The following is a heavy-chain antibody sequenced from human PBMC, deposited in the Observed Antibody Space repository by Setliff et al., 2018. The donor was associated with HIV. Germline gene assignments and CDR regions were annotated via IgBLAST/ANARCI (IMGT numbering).Heavy chain of an antibody. CDR1: GYSFTGHY. Sequence: ASVKVSCKAPGYSFTGHYIHWVRQAPGQGLEWLGRIDPNSGGTKYAQKFQGRVTMTRDTSLTTAYMGLSSLRSDDTAVYYCASPFGASDSGGYEYEAFAIWGQGTMVTVSS. J-gene: IGHJ3*02. V-gene: IGHV1-2*06. D-gene: IGHD3-22*01. CDR2: IDPNSGGT. CDR3: ASPFGASDSGGYEYEAFAI.